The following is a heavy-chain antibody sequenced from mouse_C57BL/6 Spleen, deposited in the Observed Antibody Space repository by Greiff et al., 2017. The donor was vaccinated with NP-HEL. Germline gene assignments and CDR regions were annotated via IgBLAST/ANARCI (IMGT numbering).Heavy chain of an antibody. CDR3: ARIYYGYDGYFDY. J-gene: IGHJ2*01. V-gene: IGHV5-16*01. CDR1: GFTFSDYY. D-gene: IGHD2-2*01. CDR2: INYDGSST. Sequence: EVKVVESEGGLVQPGSSMKLSCTASGFTFSDYYMAWVRQVPEKGLEWVANINYDGSSTYYLDSLKSRFIISRDNAKNILYLQMSSLKSEDTATYYCARIYYGYDGYFDYWGQGTTLTVSS.